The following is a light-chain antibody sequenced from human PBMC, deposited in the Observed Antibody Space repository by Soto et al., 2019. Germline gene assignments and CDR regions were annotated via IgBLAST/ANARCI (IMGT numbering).Light chain of an antibody. CDR2: DAS. J-gene: IGKJ1*01. Sequence: DIQMTQSPSTLPSSVGDRVTVTCRASQSISSWLAWYQQKPGKAPKLLIYDASSLESGVPSRFSGSGSGTEFTLTISSLQPEDFATYYCQQANSFPWTFGQGTKVDI. CDR1: QSISSW. CDR3: QQANSFPWT. V-gene: IGKV1-5*01.